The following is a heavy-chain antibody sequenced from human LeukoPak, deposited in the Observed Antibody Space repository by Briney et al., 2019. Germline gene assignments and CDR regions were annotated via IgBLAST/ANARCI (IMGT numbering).Heavy chain of an antibody. CDR1: GGSISSYY. V-gene: IGHV4-59*01. J-gene: IGHJ4*02. CDR2: IYYSGNT. CDR3: ARDTLDYFDY. Sequence: SETLSLTCTVSGGSISSYYWSWIRQPPGKGLEWIGFIYYSGNTNYNPSLKSQVTISVDTSKNQFSLKLSSVTAADTAVYYCARDTLDYFDYWGQGTLVTVSS.